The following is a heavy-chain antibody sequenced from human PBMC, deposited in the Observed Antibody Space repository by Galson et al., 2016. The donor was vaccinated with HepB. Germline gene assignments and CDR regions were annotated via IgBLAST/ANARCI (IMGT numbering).Heavy chain of an antibody. D-gene: IGHD6-13*01. CDR1: GFTVSSNY. Sequence: SLRLSCAASGFTVSSNYMSWVRKAPGKGLEWVSVINSGGSTYHSDPVKGRFTISRDNSKNTLYLQMNSLRAEDTAVYYCARDREGIEPATSLGLGYYYYYYMDVWGKGITVTVSS. J-gene: IGHJ6*03. V-gene: IGHV3-53*01. CDR3: ARDREGIEPATSLGLGYYYYYYMDV. CDR2: INSGGST.